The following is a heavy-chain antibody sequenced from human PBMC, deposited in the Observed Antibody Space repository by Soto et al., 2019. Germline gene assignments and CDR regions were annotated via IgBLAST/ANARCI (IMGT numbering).Heavy chain of an antibody. J-gene: IGHJ4*02. Sequence: SQTLSLTCAISGDSVSSNTAAWNWIRQSPSRGLEWLGRTYYRSKWHYDYAESVKGRISINPDTSENQFSLQLNSVSPEDTAVYYCVRGSSNSWTIWGQGALVTVSS. CDR3: VRGSSNSWTI. V-gene: IGHV6-1*01. CDR1: GDSVSSNTAA. D-gene: IGHD3-3*01. CDR2: TYYRSKWHY.